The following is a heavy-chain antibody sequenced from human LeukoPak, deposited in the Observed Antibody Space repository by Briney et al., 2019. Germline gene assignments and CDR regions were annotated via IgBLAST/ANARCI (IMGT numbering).Heavy chain of an antibody. V-gene: IGHV4-59*11. Sequence: SETLSLTCTVSGGSITNQYWTWIRQPPGKGLEWMGYMSYSGSSNYNPSLNSRGTISVDTSKNQFPLKLTSVTAADTAVYYCARERVEGTGAGSYYHFGMDVWGQGTTVTVSS. J-gene: IGHJ6*02. CDR3: ARERVEGTGAGSYYHFGMDV. CDR1: GGSITNQY. D-gene: IGHD3-10*01. CDR2: MSYSGSS.